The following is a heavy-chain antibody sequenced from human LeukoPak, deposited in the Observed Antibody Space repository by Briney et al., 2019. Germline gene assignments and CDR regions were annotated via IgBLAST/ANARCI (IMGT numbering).Heavy chain of an antibody. J-gene: IGHJ4*02. D-gene: IGHD6-13*01. CDR1: GFTFSSYA. CDR2: ISGSGGST. Sequence: GGSLRLSCAASGFTFSSYAMSWVRQAPGKGLEWVSAISGSGGSTYYADSVKGRFTISRDNSKNTLYLQMNSLRAEDTAVYYCAKALYTPGIAADEILFDYWGQGTLVTVSS. CDR3: AKALYTPGIAADEILFDY. V-gene: IGHV3-23*01.